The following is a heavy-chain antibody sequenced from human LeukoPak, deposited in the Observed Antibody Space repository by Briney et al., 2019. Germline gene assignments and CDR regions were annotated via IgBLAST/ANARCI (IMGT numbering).Heavy chain of an antibody. Sequence: SGGSLRLSCAASGFTFSTYEMNWVRQAPGXGLEWVSYISTSGTTMYYADSVKGRFTISRDNAKNSLFLQMNSLRAEDTAVYYCARENFYDNSGYTTWGQGTLVTVSS. J-gene: IGHJ4*02. CDR3: ARENFYDNSGYTT. V-gene: IGHV3-48*03. CDR2: ISTSGTTM. CDR1: GFTFSTYE. D-gene: IGHD3-22*01.